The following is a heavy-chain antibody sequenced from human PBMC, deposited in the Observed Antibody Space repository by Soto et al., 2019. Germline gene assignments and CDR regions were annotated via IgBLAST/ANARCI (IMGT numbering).Heavy chain of an antibody. Sequence: EVQLVESGGGLVQPGGSLRLSCAASGFIFSSNWMHWVRRVPGRGLVWVSRINTDGTERDYVDSVKGRFTVSRDNAKNMLYLQMNSLRVEDSAVYYCARDGEGFWGQGTLVTVSS. CDR2: INTDGTER. J-gene: IGHJ4*02. CDR1: GFIFSSNW. CDR3: ARDGEGF. V-gene: IGHV3-74*01. D-gene: IGHD2-21*01.